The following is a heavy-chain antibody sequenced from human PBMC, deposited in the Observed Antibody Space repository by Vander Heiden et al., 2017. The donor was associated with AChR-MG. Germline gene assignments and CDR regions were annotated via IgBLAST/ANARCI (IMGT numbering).Heavy chain of an antibody. J-gene: IGHJ4*02. D-gene: IGHD1-1*01. CDR2: IWYDGSNK. CDR1: GFPFSSYG. Sequence: QVQLVESGGGVVQPGRSLRLSCAASGFPFSSYGMHCLRQAPGKGLEWVAVIWYDGSNKYYADSVKGRFTISRDNSKNTLYLQMNSLRAEDTAVYYCARNAERYFDYWGQGTLVTVSS. CDR3: ARNAERYFDY. V-gene: IGHV3-33*01.